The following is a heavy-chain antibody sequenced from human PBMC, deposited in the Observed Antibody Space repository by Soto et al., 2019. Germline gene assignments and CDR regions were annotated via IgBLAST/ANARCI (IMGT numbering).Heavy chain of an antibody. Sequence: QVQLQESGPGLVKPSQTLSLTCTVSGGSISSGGYYWSWIRQHPGKGLEWIGYIYYSGSTYYNPSLKSRVTISVDTFKNQLSLKLSSVTAADTAVYYCARSFGGIVVVPAATAAFDIWGEGTMVTVSS. D-gene: IGHD2-2*01. V-gene: IGHV4-31*03. J-gene: IGHJ3*02. CDR2: IYYSGST. CDR1: GGSISSGGYY. CDR3: ARSFGGIVVVPAATAAFDI.